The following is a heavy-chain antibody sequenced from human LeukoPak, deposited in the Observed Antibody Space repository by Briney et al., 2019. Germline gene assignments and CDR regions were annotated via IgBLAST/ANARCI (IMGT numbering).Heavy chain of an antibody. Sequence: SETLSLTCTVSGGSISSYYWSWIRQPPGKGLEWIGYIYYSGSTNYNPSLKSRVTISVDTSKNQFSLKLSSVTAADTAVYYCARFMAHDDSSGYLMWFDPWGQGTLVTVSS. D-gene: IGHD3-22*01. CDR2: IYYSGST. CDR3: ARFMAHDDSSGYLMWFDP. J-gene: IGHJ5*02. V-gene: IGHV4-59*08. CDR1: GGSISSYY.